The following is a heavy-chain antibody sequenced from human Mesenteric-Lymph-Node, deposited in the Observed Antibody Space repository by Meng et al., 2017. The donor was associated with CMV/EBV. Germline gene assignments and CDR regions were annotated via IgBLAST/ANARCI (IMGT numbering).Heavy chain of an antibody. J-gene: IGHJ4*02. Sequence: ASVKVSCKASGYIFNSYYMHWVRQAPGQGLEWMGIINPSGGSASHAQKFQGRVTMTRDTSTSTVYLELSSLRSEDTAVYYCARDQIFGVVIMGFDYWGQGTLVTVSS. CDR2: INPSGGSA. D-gene: IGHD3-3*01. CDR3: ARDQIFGVVIMGFDY. V-gene: IGHV1-46*02. CDR1: GYIFNSYY.